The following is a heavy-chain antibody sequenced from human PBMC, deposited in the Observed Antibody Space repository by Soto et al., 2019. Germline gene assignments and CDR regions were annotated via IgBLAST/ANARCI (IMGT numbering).Heavy chain of an antibody. D-gene: IGHD6-6*01. J-gene: IGHJ6*02. CDR2: TYYRSKWYN. V-gene: IGHV6-1*01. CDR3: AGSIAYFYYYYYGMDV. Sequence: SQTLSLTCAISGDSVSSNSAAWNWIRQSPSRGLEWLGGTYYRSKWYNDYAVSVKSRITINPDTSKNQFSLQLNSVTPEDTAVYYCAGSIAYFYYYYYGMDVWGQGTTVTVSS. CDR1: GDSVSSNSAA.